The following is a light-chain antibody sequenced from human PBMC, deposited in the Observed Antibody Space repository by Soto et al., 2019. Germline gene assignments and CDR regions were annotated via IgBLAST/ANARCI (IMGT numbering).Light chain of an antibody. CDR2: YAS. CDR3: QQYNNWPPMT. J-gene: IGKJ5*01. CDR1: QSVSNN. Sequence: EIMMTQSPATLSVSPGERATLSCRASQSVSNNLAWYQQKPGQAPRLLIYYASTRATGIPARFSGSGSVTGFTITITSLQSEYFELYYCQQYNNWPPMTFGQGTRLEIK. V-gene: IGKV3-15*01.